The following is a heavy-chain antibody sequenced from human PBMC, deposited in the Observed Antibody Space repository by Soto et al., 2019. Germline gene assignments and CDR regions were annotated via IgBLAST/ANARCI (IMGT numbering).Heavy chain of an antibody. D-gene: IGHD2-15*01. CDR2: INHSSGRT. J-gene: IGHJ6*02. Sequence: ASVMISCKASGYTFTSYSMHCVRQAHGQGLGWMGIINHSSGRTSYAQNLQGRDNMTSDTCKSIIYMEMSSLKSEDTTVNYCARDPNFGFILYAMDVWGQGTTVTVSS. CDR1: GYTFTSYS. V-gene: IGHV1-46*01. CDR3: ARDPNFGFILYAMDV.